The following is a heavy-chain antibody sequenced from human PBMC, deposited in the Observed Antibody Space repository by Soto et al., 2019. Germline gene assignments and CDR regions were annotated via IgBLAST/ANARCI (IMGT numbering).Heavy chain of an antibody. CDR3: ARGVHYDTSGYYYFY. J-gene: IGHJ4*02. CDR2: IIPLFGTP. V-gene: IGHV1-69*13. D-gene: IGHD3-22*01. Sequence: GASVKVSCKASGGTFSTYAIDWVRQAPGQGLEWMGGIIPLFGTPNYAQNFQGRITITADESTNTAYMELRSLRSEDTAMYYCARGVHYDTSGYYYFYWGQGTLVTVSS. CDR1: GGTFSTYA.